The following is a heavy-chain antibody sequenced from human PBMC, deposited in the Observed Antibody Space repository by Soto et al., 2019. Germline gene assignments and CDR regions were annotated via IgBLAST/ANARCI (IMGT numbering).Heavy chain of an antibody. CDR1: GYTFTGYY. J-gene: IGHJ6*02. Sequence: ASVKVSCKASGYTFTGYYMHWVRQAPGQGLEWMGWINPNSGGTNYAQKFQGRVTMTRDTSISTAYMELSRLRSDDTAVYYRAREEVVVVPAAIRYYYYYYGMDVWGQGTTVTVSS. V-gene: IGHV1-2*02. CDR2: INPNSGGT. CDR3: AREEVVVVPAAIRYYYYYYGMDV. D-gene: IGHD2-2*02.